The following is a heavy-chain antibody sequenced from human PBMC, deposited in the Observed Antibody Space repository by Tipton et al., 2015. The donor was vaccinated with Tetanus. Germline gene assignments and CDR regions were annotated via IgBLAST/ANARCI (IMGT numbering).Heavy chain of an antibody. CDR2: IYYSGGT. V-gene: IGHV4-31*03. D-gene: IGHD6-19*01. CDR1: GSSISSGGYY. Sequence: TLSLTCTVSGSSISSGGYYWSWIRQHPGKGLEWIGYIYYSGGTYYNPSLKSRVTISVDTSKNQFSLKLSSVTAADTAVYYCASGIAVAPFDAFDIWGQGTMVTVSS. J-gene: IGHJ3*02. CDR3: ASGIAVAPFDAFDI.